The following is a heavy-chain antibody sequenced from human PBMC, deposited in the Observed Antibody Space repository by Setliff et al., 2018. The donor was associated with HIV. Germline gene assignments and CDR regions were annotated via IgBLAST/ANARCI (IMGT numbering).Heavy chain of an antibody. CDR3: ARSFNGVPWT. J-gene: IGHJ5*02. Sequence: KTSETLSLTCAVYGGSFSGYYWSWIRQPPGKGLEWIGEINHSGSTNYNPTFKNRLAMSVDPSKNQFSLHLGSVTAADTAVYYCARSFNGVPWTWGQGMLVTVSS. CDR2: INHSGST. D-gene: IGHD2-8*01. V-gene: IGHV4-34*01. CDR1: GGSFSGYY.